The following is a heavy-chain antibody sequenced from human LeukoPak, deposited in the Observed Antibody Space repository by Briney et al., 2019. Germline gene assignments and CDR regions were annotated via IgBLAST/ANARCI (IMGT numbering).Heavy chain of an antibody. J-gene: IGHJ3*02. CDR3: ARERYRYDILTGYYHDAYDI. D-gene: IGHD3-9*01. V-gene: IGHV4-34*01. Sequence: SETLSLTCAVYGGSFSVYYWSWIRQPPGKGLEWIGEINHSGSTNYNPSFKSRVTISVDTSKNQFSLKLTSVTAADTAVYYCARERYRYDILTGYYHDAYDIWGHGTMVIVSS. CDR1: GGSFSVYY. CDR2: INHSGST.